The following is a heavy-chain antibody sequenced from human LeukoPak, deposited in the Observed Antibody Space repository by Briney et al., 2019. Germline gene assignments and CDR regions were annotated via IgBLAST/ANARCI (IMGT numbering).Heavy chain of an antibody. CDR2: IYSAGST. V-gene: IGHV4-39*01. J-gene: IGHJ4*02. D-gene: IGHD3-10*01. CDR1: GGSIISGDHY. CDR3: TRRTYGVEFDY. Sequence: PSETLSLTCNVSGGSIISGDHYWGWIRQPPGKGLEWIANIYSAGSTQYNPSLRSRVTISADASKNQFFLKLTSVTAADAAVYYCTRRTYGVEFDYWGQGSLVTVSS.